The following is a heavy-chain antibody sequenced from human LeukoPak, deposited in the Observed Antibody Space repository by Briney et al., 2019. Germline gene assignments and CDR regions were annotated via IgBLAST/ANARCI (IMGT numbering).Heavy chain of an antibody. CDR2: ISSSSGTI. CDR3: ARALGYSYGYAVDY. J-gene: IGHJ4*02. Sequence: GGSLILSCAASGFIFSNYNMNWVRQTPGKGLEWLSYISSSSGTIYYADSVKGRFTISGDNAKNSLYLQMNSLRAEDTAVYYCARALGYSYGYAVDYWGQGTLVTVSS. D-gene: IGHD5-18*01. V-gene: IGHV3-48*01. CDR1: GFIFSNYN.